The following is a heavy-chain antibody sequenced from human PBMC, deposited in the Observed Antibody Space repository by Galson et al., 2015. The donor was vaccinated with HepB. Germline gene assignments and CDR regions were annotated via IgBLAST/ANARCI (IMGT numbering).Heavy chain of an antibody. CDR3: ATGSDYHHYFDY. V-gene: IGHV1-24*01. D-gene: IGHD4-17*01. Sequence: SCKVSGYTLTALSMHWVRQAPGKGLEWMGGFDPEDGETIYAQKFQGRVTKTEDTSTDTAYMELSSLRSEDTAVYYCATGSDYHHYFDYWGQGTLVTVSS. J-gene: IGHJ4*02. CDR1: GYTLTALS. CDR2: FDPEDGET.